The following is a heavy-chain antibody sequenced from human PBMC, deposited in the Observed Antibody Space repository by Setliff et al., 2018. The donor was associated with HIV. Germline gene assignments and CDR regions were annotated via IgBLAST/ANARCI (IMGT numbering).Heavy chain of an antibody. CDR2: IYTTGST. V-gene: IGHV4-4*09. CDR3: AHYYYDTSGQPFDY. J-gene: IGHJ4*02. D-gene: IGHD3-22*01. CDR1: GDSTSSYY. Sequence: PSETLSLTCPVSGDSTSSYYWSWIRQPPGKGLEWIGYIYTTGSTNYNPSLKSRVTISLDKSKNQLSLKLSSVTAADTAVYYCAHYYYDTSGQPFDYWGQGTQVTVSS.